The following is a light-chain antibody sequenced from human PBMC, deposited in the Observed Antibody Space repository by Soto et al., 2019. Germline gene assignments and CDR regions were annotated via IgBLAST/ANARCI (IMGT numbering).Light chain of an antibody. CDR2: DVS. CDR1: SSDVGRYDY. CDR3: CSYACTYTFEHFL. Sequence: QSALTQPRSVSGSPGQSVTLSCTGTSSDVGRYDYVSWYQQHSGSPPTLIIYDVSKRPAGVPDRFSGSKSDNTASLTISGLRIEDEAVSHCCSYACTYTFEHFLFGGGTKVTVL. V-gene: IGLV2-11*01. J-gene: IGLJ2*01.